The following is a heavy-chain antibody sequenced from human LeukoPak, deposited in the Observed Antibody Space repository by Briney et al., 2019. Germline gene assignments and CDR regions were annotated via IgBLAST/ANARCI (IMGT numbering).Heavy chain of an antibody. J-gene: IGHJ4*02. CDR2: IYHSGST. V-gene: IGHV4-38-2*02. CDR1: GYSISSGYY. Sequence: SETLSLTCTVSGYSISSGYYWGWIRQPPGKGLEWIGSIYHSGSTYYNPSLKSRVTISVDTSKNLFSLKLSSVTAADTAVYYCARGRDDYSNTHFDYWGQGTLVTVSS. CDR3: ARGRDDYSNTHFDY. D-gene: IGHD4-11*01.